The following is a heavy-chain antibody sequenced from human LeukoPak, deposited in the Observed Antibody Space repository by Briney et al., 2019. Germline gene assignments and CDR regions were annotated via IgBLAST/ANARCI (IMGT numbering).Heavy chain of an antibody. Sequence: SETLSLTCTVSGGSISSSSYHWGWTRQPPGKGLEWIGSIYYSGTTYSNPSLNSRVTISRDTSKNQFSLQLHSVTAADTAVYYCVRHDGRGGATMGARDCWGQGSLVTVSS. V-gene: IGHV4-39*01. J-gene: IGHJ4*02. D-gene: IGHD4/OR15-4a*01. CDR2: IYYSGTT. CDR1: GGSISSSSYH. CDR3: VRHDGRGGATMGARDC.